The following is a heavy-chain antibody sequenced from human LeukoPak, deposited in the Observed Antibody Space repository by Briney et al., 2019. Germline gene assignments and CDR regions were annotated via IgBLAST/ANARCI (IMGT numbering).Heavy chain of an antibody. V-gene: IGHV3-7*01. D-gene: IGHD6-19*01. CDR2: IKQDGSEK. CDR1: GFTSSNYW. Sequence: GGSLRLSCAASGFTSSNYWMSWVRQAPGKGLGWVANIKQDGSEKYYVDSVKGRFTISRDNAKNSLYLQMNSLRAEDTAVYYCARDRGSSGWYEFDYWGQGTLVTVSS. CDR3: ARDRGSSGWYEFDY. J-gene: IGHJ4*02.